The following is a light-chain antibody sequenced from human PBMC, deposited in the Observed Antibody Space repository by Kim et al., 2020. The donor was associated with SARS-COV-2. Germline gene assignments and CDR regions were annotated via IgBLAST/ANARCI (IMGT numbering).Light chain of an antibody. CDR3: QQRNSWPPAVT. J-gene: IGKJ4*01. CDR1: QNIDTY. V-gene: IGKV3-11*01. Sequence: PGERATLSCSASQNIDTYLAWYQQRPGQAPRLLVYDASNRATVVPDRFSGSGSGTDFTLTISSLEPEDFSIYYCQQRNSWPPAVTFGGGTKVDIK. CDR2: DAS.